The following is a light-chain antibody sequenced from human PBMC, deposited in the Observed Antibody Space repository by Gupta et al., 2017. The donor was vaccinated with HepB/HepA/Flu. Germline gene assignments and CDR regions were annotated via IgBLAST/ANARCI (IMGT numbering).Light chain of an antibody. V-gene: IGKV4-1*01. Sequence: DIVMTQSPDSLAVSMGERATINCKSSQSVLYRSNNKNYLAWYQQKPGQPPKLLIYWASTRESGVPYRFSGSGSGTDFTLTISSLQAEDVAVYYCQQYYSTPKTFGQGTKVEIK. CDR1: QSVLYRSNNKNY. J-gene: IGKJ1*01. CDR2: WAS. CDR3: QQYYSTPKT.